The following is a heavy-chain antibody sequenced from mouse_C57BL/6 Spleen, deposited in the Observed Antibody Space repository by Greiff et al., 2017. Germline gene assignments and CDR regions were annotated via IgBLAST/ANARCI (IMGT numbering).Heavy chain of an antibody. CDR2: IYPGSGNT. V-gene: IGHV1-76*01. D-gene: IGHD2-4*01. CDR1: GYTFTDYY. J-gene: IGHJ2*01. CDR3: ARGDDYARFDY. Sequence: QVQLQQSGAELVRPGASVKLSCKASGYTFTDYYINWVKQRPGQGLEWIARIYPGSGNTYYNEKFKGKATLTAEKSSSTAYMQLSSLTSEDSAVYFCARGDDYARFDYWGQGTTLTVSS.